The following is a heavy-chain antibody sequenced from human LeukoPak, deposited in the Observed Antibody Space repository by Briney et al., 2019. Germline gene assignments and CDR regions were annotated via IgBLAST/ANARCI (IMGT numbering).Heavy chain of an antibody. CDR2: INGDGSTS. CDR1: GYTFSSYW. CDR3: ARASNRNSINFDY. V-gene: IGHV3-74*01. D-gene: IGHD1-1*01. Sequence: GGSLRLSCAASGYTFSSYWMHWVRQAPGKGLVWVSRINGDGSTSNYADSVKGRFTISRDNAKNTLYLQMNSLRAEDTAVYYCARASNRNSINFDYWGQGTLVTVSS. J-gene: IGHJ4*02.